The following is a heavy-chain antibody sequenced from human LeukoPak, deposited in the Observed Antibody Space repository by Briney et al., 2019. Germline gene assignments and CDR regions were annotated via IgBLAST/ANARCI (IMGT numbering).Heavy chain of an antibody. CDR1: GFTFSSYA. CDR2: IHGSGGST. CDR3: AKSSSWTYHYLDY. D-gene: IGHD6-13*01. V-gene: IGHV3-23*01. J-gene: IGHJ4*02. Sequence: GGSLRLSCAASGFTFSSYAMSWVRQAPGKGLEWVSAIHGSGGSTYYADSVKGRFTISRDNSMNTLSLQMNSLRAEDTALYYCAKSSSWTYHYLDYWGQGALVTVSS.